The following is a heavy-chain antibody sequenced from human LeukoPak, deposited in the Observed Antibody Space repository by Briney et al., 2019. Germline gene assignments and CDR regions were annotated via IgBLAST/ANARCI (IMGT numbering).Heavy chain of an antibody. CDR3: ARESGRFLEWLAAADASDI. CDR2: ISSSSSYI. J-gene: IGHJ3*02. Sequence: PGGSLRLSCAASGFTFSSYSMNWVRQAPGKGLEWVSSISSSSSYIYYADSVKGRFTISRDNAKNSLYLQMNSLRAEDTAVYYCARESGRFLEWLAAADASDIWGQGTMVTVSS. D-gene: IGHD3-3*01. CDR1: GFTFSSYS. V-gene: IGHV3-21*01.